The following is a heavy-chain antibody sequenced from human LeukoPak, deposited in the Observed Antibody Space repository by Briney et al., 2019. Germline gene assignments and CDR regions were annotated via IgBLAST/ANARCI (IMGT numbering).Heavy chain of an antibody. V-gene: IGHV3-30*18. Sequence: PGGSLRLSCAASGFTFSGYGMHWVRQAPGKGLEWVAVISYDGSNKYYADSVKGRFTISRDNSKNTLYLQMNSLRAEDTAVYYCAKVEPKLLLVYYYYGMDVWGQGTTVTVSS. CDR1: GFTFSGYG. D-gene: IGHD2-15*01. CDR3: AKVEPKLLLVYYYYGMDV. CDR2: ISYDGSNK. J-gene: IGHJ6*02.